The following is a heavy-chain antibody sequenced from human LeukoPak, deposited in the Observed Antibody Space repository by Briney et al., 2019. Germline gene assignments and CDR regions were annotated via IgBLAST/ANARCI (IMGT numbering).Heavy chain of an antibody. CDR1: GITFGNNW. Sequence: GGSLRLSCAASGITFGNNWMHWVRQGPGKGLEWVAFISYDGSNKNYGGSVKGRFTISRDISKNTLYLQMNSLRAEDTAVFYCAKDLLPTIQDNDAFDIWGQGTMVTVSS. CDR2: ISYDGSNK. V-gene: IGHV3-30*18. CDR3: AKDLLPTIQDNDAFDI. D-gene: IGHD1-26*01. J-gene: IGHJ3*02.